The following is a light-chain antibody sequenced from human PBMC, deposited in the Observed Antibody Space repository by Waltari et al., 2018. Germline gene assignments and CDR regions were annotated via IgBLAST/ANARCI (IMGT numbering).Light chain of an antibody. J-gene: IGKJ2*01. Sequence: RVMTQSPASLSVSPGERVTLSCRASQSVRSDFAWFQQKPGRAPRLLIHEASTRVTGIPPRFSASGSGTEFTLTISSLQSEDFAIYYCQQYNDWPYTFGQGSKLEIK. CDR3: QQYNDWPYT. V-gene: IGKV3D-15*01. CDR2: EAS. CDR1: QSVRSD.